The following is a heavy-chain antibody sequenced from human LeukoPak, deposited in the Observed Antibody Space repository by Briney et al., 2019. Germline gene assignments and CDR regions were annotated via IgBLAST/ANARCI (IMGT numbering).Heavy chain of an antibody. CDR3: ARVTRITIFGVERWAFDY. CDR2: IYTSGST. J-gene: IGHJ4*02. Sequence: SETLSLTCTVSGGSISSYYWSWIRQPAGKGLEWIGRIYTSGSTNYNPSLKSRVTMSVDTSKNQFSLKLSPVTAADTAVYYCARVTRITIFGVERWAFDYWGQGTLVTVSS. V-gene: IGHV4-4*07. D-gene: IGHD3-3*01. CDR1: GGSISSYY.